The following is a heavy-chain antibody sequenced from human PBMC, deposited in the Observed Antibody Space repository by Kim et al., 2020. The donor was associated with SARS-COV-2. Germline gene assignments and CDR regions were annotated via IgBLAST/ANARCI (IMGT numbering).Heavy chain of an antibody. Sequence: GGSLRLSCAVSGITFDEYGMSWVRQAPGKGLEWVSGIKWNGGSTDYADSVKGRFTISRDNAKNSLYLQMNSLRAEYTALYYCARDMGYCSGISCYSDYWGQGTLVTVSS. CDR3: ARDMGYCSGISCYSDY. V-gene: IGHV3-20*04. J-gene: IGHJ4*02. D-gene: IGHD2-2*01. CDR2: IKWNGGST. CDR1: GITFDEYG.